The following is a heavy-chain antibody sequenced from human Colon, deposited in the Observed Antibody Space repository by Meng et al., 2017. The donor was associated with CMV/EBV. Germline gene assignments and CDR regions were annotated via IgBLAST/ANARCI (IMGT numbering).Heavy chain of an antibody. V-gene: IGHV3-48*03. D-gene: IGHD1-1*01. J-gene: IGHJ4*02. CDR3: VRQNYDYWSDYSVFFDL. CDR2: TRTRHDV. CDR1: GFSLATYD. Sequence: GESLKISCTSSGFSLATYDMNWVRQAPGKGLEWILKTRTRHDVDYADSVKGRFTISRDDASNSHYLEMNSLRAEDTAVYFCVRQNYDYWSDYSVFFDLWGQGTLVTVSS.